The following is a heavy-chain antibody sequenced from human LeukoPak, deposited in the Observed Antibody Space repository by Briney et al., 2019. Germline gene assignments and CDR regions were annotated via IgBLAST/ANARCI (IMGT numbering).Heavy chain of an antibody. CDR2: ISGSGGST. CDR1: GFTFSSYA. CDR3: AKGARYYGSGSPEAFDI. V-gene: IGHV3-23*01. J-gene: IGHJ3*02. D-gene: IGHD3-10*01. Sequence: GGSLRLSCAASGFTFSSYAMSWVRQAPGKGLEWVSAISGSGGSTYYADSVKGRFTISRDNSKNTLYLQMNSLRAEGTAVYYCAKGARYYGSGSPEAFDIWGQGTMVTVSS.